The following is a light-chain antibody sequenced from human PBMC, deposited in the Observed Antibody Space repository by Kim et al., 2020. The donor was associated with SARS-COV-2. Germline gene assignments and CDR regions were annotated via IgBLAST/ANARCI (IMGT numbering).Light chain of an antibody. CDR1: QSISNW. Sequence: LPPGERATLSGRASQSISNWLAWYQQKPGQAPRLLICDASNRATGIPARFSGSGSGTDFTLTISSLGPEDFAVYYCLQRRDWPLTFGGGTKVDIK. J-gene: IGKJ4*01. CDR3: LQRRDWPLT. CDR2: DAS. V-gene: IGKV3-11*01.